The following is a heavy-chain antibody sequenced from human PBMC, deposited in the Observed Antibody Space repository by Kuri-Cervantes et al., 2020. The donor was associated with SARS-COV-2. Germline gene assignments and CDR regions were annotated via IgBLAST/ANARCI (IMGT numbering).Heavy chain of an antibody. CDR2: ISGSGGST. D-gene: IGHD6-19*01. CDR3: ARGGSSGRYYFDY. Sequence: GESLKISCAASGFTFSSYAMSWVRQAPGKGLEWVSAISGSGGSTYYADSVKGRFTISRDNSKNTLYLQMNSLRAEDTAVYYCARGGSSGRYYFDYWGQGTLVTVSS. J-gene: IGHJ4*02. V-gene: IGHV3-23*01. CDR1: GFTFSSYA.